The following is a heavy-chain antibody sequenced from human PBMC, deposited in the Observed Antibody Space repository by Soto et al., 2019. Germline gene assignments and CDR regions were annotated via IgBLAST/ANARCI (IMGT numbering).Heavy chain of an antibody. V-gene: IGHV4-30-4*01. Sequence: QVQLQESGPGLVKPSQTLSLTCTVSGGSISSGDYYWSWIRQPPGKGLEWIGYIYYSGSTYYNPSLKSRVTISVDTSKKQFSLKLSSVTAAETAVYYCASELWFGELFDGMDVWGQGTTVTVSS. CDR1: GGSISSGDYY. J-gene: IGHJ6*01. D-gene: IGHD3-10*01. CDR2: IYYSGST. CDR3: ASELWFGELFDGMDV.